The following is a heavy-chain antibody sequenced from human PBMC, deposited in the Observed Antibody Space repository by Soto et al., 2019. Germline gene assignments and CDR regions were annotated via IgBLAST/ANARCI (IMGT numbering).Heavy chain of an antibody. CDR2: IWSDGSNK. Sequence: QVQLVESGGGVVQPGRSLRLSCAASGFTFSSYGMHWFGQAPGKGLEWVAVIWSDGSNKYYADSVKGRFTISRDNSKNTLYMQMNSLRAEDTAVYYCARYYYDSSGYYPLWGQGTLVTVSS. V-gene: IGHV3-33*01. J-gene: IGHJ4*02. D-gene: IGHD3-22*01. CDR1: GFTFSSYG. CDR3: ARYYYDSSGYYPL.